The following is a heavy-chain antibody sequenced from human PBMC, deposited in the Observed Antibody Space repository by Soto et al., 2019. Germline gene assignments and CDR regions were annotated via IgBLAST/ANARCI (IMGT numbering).Heavy chain of an antibody. CDR2: ISSSSSYI. D-gene: IGHD3-3*01. V-gene: IGHV3-21*01. J-gene: IGHJ5*02. CDR3: ARDPITTYYDFWSGLNHPVDP. Sequence: SCEPRGVKVCSSRMYWVRQDKGKGLEWVSSISSSSSYIYYADSVKGRFTISRDNAKNSLYLQMNSLRAEDTAVYYCARDPITTYYDFWSGLNHPVDPWGQGTLVTVSS. CDR1: GVKVCSSR.